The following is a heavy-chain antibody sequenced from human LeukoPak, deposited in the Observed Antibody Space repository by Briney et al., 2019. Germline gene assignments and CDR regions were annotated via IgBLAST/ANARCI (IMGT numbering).Heavy chain of an antibody. CDR2: IYHSGST. J-gene: IGHJ5*02. CDR1: GGSISSGGYS. Sequence: PSETLSLTCAVSGGSISSGGYSWSWIRQPPGKGLEWIGYIYHSGSTYYNPSLKSRVTISVGRSKNQFSLKLSSVTAADTAVYYCAREVYYGSGSYYEGWFDPWGQGTLVTVSS. CDR3: AREVYYGSGSYYEGWFDP. V-gene: IGHV4-30-2*01. D-gene: IGHD3-10*01.